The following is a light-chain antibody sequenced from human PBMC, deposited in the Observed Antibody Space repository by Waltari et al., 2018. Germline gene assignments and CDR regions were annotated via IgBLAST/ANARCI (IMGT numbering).Light chain of an antibody. CDR3: SSYAGSNNFV. CDR2: EVS. V-gene: IGLV2-8*01. CDR1: SSDVGGYNY. J-gene: IGLJ1*01. Sequence: QSALTQPPSASGSPGQSVTISCTGTSSDVGGYNYISWYQKHPAKAPKLMIYEVSNRPPGVPVRFSGTKSGTAASLTVSGLQAEDEADYYCSSYAGSNNFVFGTGTKVTVL.